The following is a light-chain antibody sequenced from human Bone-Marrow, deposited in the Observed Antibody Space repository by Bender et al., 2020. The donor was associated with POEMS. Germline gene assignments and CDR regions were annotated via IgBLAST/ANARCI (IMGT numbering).Light chain of an antibody. V-gene: IGLV2-23*02. CDR3: SSYAGSGTYV. CDR2: EVT. CDR1: SSDVGRYDL. Sequence: QSVLTQPPSVSGSPGQSITISCTGTSSDVGRYDLVSWYQQHPGKAPKLIIYEVTKRPSGVSNRFSGSKSGNTASLTISGLQAEDEADYYCSSYAGSGTYVFGTGTKVTVL. J-gene: IGLJ1*01.